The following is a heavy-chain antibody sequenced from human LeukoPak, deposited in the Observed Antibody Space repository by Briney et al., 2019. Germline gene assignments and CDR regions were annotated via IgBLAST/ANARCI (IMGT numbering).Heavy chain of an antibody. CDR3: AREGYGDYGENNWFDP. D-gene: IGHD4-17*01. J-gene: IGHJ5*02. CDR2: INNSVSN. CDR1: GGSLSGYY. Sequence: PSETLSLTCALYGGSLSGYYSSWIRQPPGKGLEWIGEINNSVSNNYNTSLKSRVTISVDTSKNQFSLKLSSVTAADTAVYYCAREGYGDYGENNWFDPWGQGTLVTVSS. V-gene: IGHV4-34*01.